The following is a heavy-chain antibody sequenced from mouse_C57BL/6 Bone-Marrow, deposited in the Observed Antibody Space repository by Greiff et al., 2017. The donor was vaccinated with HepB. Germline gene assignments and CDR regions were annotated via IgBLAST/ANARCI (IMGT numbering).Heavy chain of an antibody. V-gene: IGHV1-82*01. CDR3: ARSGDGYYEVYFDY. J-gene: IGHJ2*01. CDR2: IYPGDGDT. CDR1: GYAFSSSW. D-gene: IGHD2-3*01. Sequence: QVQLQQSGPELVKPGASVKISCKASGYAFSSSWMNWVKQRPGKGLEWIGRIYPGDGDTNYNGKFKGKATLTADKSSSTAYMQLSSLTSEDSAVYFCARSGDGYYEVYFDYWGQGTTLTVSS.